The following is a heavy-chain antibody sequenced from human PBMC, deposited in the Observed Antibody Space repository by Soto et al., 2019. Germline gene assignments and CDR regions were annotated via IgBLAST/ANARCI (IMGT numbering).Heavy chain of an antibody. CDR1: GYTFTSYA. J-gene: IGHJ6*02. V-gene: IGHV1-3*01. CDR3: ARDGIDFWSGYYTGRDGYYYYYGMDV. Sequence: ASVKVSCKASGYTFTSYAMHWVRQAPGQRLEWMGWINAGNGNTKYSQKFQGRVTITRDTSASTAYMELSSLRSEDTAVYYCARDGIDFWSGYYTGRDGYYYYYGMDVWGQGTTVPVSS. D-gene: IGHD3-3*01. CDR2: INAGNGNT.